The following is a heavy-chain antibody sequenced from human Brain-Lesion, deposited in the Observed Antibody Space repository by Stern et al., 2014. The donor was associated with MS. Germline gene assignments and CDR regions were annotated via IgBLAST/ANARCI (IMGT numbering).Heavy chain of an antibody. CDR2: IWPGDSDT. CDR1: GNRFTSNW. V-gene: IGHV5-51*01. CDR3: ARRGDSSSSGFDY. Sequence: LQLVESGAEVKKPGESLKISCKGSGNRFTSNWIGWVRQMPGNGQEWRGIIWPGDSDTRYSPSFQGQVTISADKSISTAYLQWSSLQASDTAMYYCARRGDSSSSGFDYWGQGTLVIVSS. D-gene: IGHD6-6*01. J-gene: IGHJ4*02.